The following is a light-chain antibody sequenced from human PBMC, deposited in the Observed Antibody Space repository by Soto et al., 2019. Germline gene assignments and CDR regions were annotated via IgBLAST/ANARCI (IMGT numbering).Light chain of an antibody. CDR3: QQYNSDSYT. V-gene: IGKV1-5*01. CDR2: DAS. Sequence: DIQMTQSPSTLSASVGDRVTITCRASQSISSWLAWYQQKPGKAPKLLIYDASSLESGVPSRFRGSGSGTAFTLTIISLQPDDFATYYCQQYNSDSYTFGQGTKLEIK. J-gene: IGKJ2*01. CDR1: QSISSW.